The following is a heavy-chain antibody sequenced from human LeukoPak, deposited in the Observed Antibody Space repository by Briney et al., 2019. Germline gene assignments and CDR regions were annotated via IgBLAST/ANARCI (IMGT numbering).Heavy chain of an antibody. Sequence: ASVKVSCKASGYTFTGYGISWVRQAPGQGLEWMGWISSYNGNTNYAQKLQGRVTMTEDTSTDTAYMELSSLRSEDTAVYYCAKSGLSKFDYWGQGTLVTVSS. CDR1: GYTFTGYG. CDR2: ISSYNGNT. J-gene: IGHJ4*02. V-gene: IGHV1-18*01. D-gene: IGHD3-10*01. CDR3: AKSGLSKFDY.